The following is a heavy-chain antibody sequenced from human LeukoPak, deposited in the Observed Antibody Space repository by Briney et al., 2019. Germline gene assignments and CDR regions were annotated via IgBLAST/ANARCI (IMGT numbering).Heavy chain of an antibody. Sequence: ASVKVSCKASGYTFTGYYMHWVRQAPGXXXXWMGWINPNSGGTNYAQKFQGRVTMTRDTSISTAYMELSRLRSDDTAVYYCASYCSSTSCYMEVGDYWGQGTLVTVSS. CDR1: GYTFTGYY. V-gene: IGHV1-2*02. CDR3: ASYCSSTSCYMEVGDY. CDR2: INPNSGGT. D-gene: IGHD2-2*02. J-gene: IGHJ4*02.